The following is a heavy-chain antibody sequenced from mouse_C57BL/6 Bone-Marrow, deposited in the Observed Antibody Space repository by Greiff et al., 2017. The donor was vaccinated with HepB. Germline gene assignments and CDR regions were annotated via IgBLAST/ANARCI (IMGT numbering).Heavy chain of an antibody. CDR2: ISSGGSYT. Sequence: EVKLVESGGDLVKPGGSLKLSCAASGFTFSSYGMSWVRQTPDKRLEWVATISSGGSYTYYPDSVKGRFTISRDNAKNTLYLQMSSLKSEDTAMYYCARRGLITTVVSYFDDWGQGTTLTVSS. CDR1: GFTFSSYG. J-gene: IGHJ2*01. D-gene: IGHD1-1*01. V-gene: IGHV5-6*02. CDR3: ARRGLITTVVSYFDD.